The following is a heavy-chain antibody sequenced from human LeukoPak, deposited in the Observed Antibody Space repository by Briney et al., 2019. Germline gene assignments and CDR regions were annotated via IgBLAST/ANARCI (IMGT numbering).Heavy chain of an antibody. J-gene: IGHJ4*02. D-gene: IGHD3-10*01. CDR2: TNPNSGNT. CDR3: TTYYYGSGSYPPYYFDY. CDR1: GYTFTSYD. V-gene: IGHV1-8*03. Sequence: ASVKVSCKASGYTFTSYDINWVRQATGQGLEWMGWTNPNSGNTGYAQKFQGRVTITRNTSISTAYMELSSLRSEDTAVYYCTTYYYGSGSYPPYYFDYWGQGTLVTVSS.